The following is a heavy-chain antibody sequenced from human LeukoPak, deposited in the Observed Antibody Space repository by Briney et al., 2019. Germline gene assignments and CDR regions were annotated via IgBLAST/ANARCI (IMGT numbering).Heavy chain of an antibody. CDR1: VYTFTDYG. CDR3: ARDAVGARAFDF. D-gene: IGHD1-26*01. CDR2: GSTFNGHR. Sequence: GASVKVSCKASVYTFTDYGIHWVLQAPGQGLEWISWGSTFNGHRLYGQRFQGRVTMTIDPSTTTVYMELTSLTSDDTALYYCARDAVGARAFDFWGQGTMVIVSS. V-gene: IGHV1-18*01. J-gene: IGHJ3*01.